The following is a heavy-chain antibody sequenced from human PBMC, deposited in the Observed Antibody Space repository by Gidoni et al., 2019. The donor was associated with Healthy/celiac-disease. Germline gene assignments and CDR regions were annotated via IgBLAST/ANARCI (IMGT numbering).Heavy chain of an antibody. J-gene: IGHJ5*02. CDR3: ARVSYDFWSGYYTGGFGFDP. CDR1: GGSFSGYY. Sequence: QVQLQPWGAGLLKPSETLSLTCAVYGGSFSGYYWSWIRQPPGKGLEWIGEINHSGSTNYNPSLKSRVTISVDTSKNQFSLKLSSVTAADTAVYYGARVSYDFWSGYYTGGFGFDPWGQGTLVTVSS. CDR2: INHSGST. V-gene: IGHV4-34*01. D-gene: IGHD3-3*01.